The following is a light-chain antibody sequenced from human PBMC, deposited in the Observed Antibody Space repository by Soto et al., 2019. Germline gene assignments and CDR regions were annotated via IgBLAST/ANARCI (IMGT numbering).Light chain of an antibody. V-gene: IGKV3-11*01. CDR2: GAT. CDR3: QQRGNWPPWT. CDR1: QRFKKY. J-gene: IGKJ1*01. Sequence: EIVLTQSPATLSLSPGERATLSCRASQRFKKYLSCYQHKPGQAPRLLIYGATNRATGIPARFSGSGSGTDFPLTISSLEADDFAVYYCQQRGNWPPWTFGQGTKVDIK.